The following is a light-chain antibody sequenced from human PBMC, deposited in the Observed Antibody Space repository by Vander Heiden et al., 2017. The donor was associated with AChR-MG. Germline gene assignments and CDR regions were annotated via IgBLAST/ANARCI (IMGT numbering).Light chain of an antibody. CDR2: SAS. Sequence: DIDMTQSPSSLSASVGDRVTITCRASQSIGNSLNWYQHKRGKAPKLLIYSASTLQYGVPSRFSGSGSGTAFTLTIIRLQPEDFATYYCQQWVSSPLPFGGGTKVDI. J-gene: IGKJ4*01. CDR3: QQWVSSPLP. V-gene: IGKV1-39*01. CDR1: QSIGNS.